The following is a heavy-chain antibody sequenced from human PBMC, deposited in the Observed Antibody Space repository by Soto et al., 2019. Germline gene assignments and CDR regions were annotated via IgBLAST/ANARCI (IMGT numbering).Heavy chain of an antibody. CDR3: ARVMSRDCSSTSCYEGEDY. J-gene: IGHJ4*02. Sequence: KQSQTLSLTCAISGDSVSSNSAAWNWIRQSPSRGLEWLGRTYYRSKWYNDYAVSVKSRITINPDTSKNQFSLQLNSVTPEDTAVYYCARVMSRDCSSTSCYEGEDYWGQGTLVTVSS. CDR1: GDSVSSNSAA. CDR2: TYYRSKWYN. D-gene: IGHD2-2*01. V-gene: IGHV6-1*01.